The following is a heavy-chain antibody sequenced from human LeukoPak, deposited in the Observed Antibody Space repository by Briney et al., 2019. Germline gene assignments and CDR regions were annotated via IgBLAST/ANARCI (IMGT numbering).Heavy chain of an antibody. CDR1: GGSISSGNYY. CDR2: GYYSGSR. CDR3: ARLTYYGSYLDI. D-gene: IGHD1-26*01. V-gene: IGHV4-39*01. J-gene: IGHJ3*02. Sequence: SETLSLTCTVSGGSISSGNYYWVWIRQPPGKGLEWIGSGYYSGSRYYNASLKSRVTISVDTSKNQFSLKLSSVAATDTAVYYCARLTYYGSYLDIWGQGTMVTVSS.